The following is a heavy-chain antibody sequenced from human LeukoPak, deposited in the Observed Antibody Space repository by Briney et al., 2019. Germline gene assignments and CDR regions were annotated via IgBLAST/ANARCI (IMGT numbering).Heavy chain of an antibody. J-gene: IGHJ3*02. CDR1: GGSLSSGSYY. CDR2: IYTSGST. Sequence: SQTLSLTCTVSGGSLSSGSYYWSWIRQPAGKGLEWIGRIYTSGSTNYNPSLKSRVTISVDTSKNQFSLKLSSVTAADTAVYYCARDRIAAAHDAFDIWGQGTMVTVSS. V-gene: IGHV4-61*02. D-gene: IGHD6-13*01. CDR3: ARDRIAAAHDAFDI.